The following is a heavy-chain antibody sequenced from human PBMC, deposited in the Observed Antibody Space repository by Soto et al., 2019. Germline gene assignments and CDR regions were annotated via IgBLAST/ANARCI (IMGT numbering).Heavy chain of an antibody. CDR1: GFTVSSSH. CDR2: IYSGGSS. V-gene: IGHV3-53*01. Sequence: GGSLRLSCTTSGFTVSSSHMSWVRQAPGKGLEWVSVIYSGGSSYYAVSVQGRFTISRDNSKNTVYLQMNSLRGEDTAMYYCARLGPYGSESYSFRYNWFDPWGQGTLVTVSS. J-gene: IGHJ5*02. D-gene: IGHD3-10*01. CDR3: ARLGPYGSESYSFRYNWFDP.